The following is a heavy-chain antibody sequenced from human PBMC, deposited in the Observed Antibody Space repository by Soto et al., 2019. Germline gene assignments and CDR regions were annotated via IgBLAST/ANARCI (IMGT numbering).Heavy chain of an antibody. CDR3: ARIDCTDGVCEWNWLDH. CDR2: ISPGGNT. D-gene: IGHD2-8*01. Sequence: QVQLQESGPGLVKPSETLSLTCAVSVDSISSVNWWTWVRQSPGKGLEWIGEISPGGNTNYNPSLKSRATIPADKSNNQFSLNLRSVTAADTAVYYCARIDCTDGVCEWNWLDHWGQGILITVSS. J-gene: IGHJ5*02. CDR1: VDSISSVNW. V-gene: IGHV4-4*02.